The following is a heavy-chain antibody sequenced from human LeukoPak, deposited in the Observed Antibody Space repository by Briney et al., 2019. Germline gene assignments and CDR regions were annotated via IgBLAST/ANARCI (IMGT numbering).Heavy chain of an antibody. CDR1: GFTFSNYA. CDR2: LSGSGDTA. V-gene: IGHV3-23*01. J-gene: IGHJ2*01. D-gene: IGHD6-19*01. Sequence: GGSLRLSCAASGFTFSNYAMNWVRQAPGKGLEWVSGLSGSGDTAYYTNSVKGRFTISRDNSKDTLYLQMNSLRAEDTAVYYCARGSGEQWLVGTWYFDLWGRGTLVTVSS. CDR3: ARGSGEQWLVGTWYFDL.